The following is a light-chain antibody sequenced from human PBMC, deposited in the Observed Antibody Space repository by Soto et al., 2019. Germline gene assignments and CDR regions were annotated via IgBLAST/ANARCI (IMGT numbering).Light chain of an antibody. CDR2: DTS. J-gene: IGKJ5*01. CDR3: QRRNSWPPTFT. Sequence: EIVLTQSPATLSLSPGERATLSCRASQSVGSFLAWYQQKPGQAPRLLIYDTSIRATGIPARFSSSGSGTDFTLTISSLRPEDFAVYYLQRRNSWPPTFTFGQGTRMEIK. CDR1: QSVGSF. V-gene: IGKV3-11*01.